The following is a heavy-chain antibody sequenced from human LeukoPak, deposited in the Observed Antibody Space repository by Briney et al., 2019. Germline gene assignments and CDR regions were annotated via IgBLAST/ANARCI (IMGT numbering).Heavy chain of an antibody. CDR3: TTLTVASNFDY. CDR1: GIRFSAYE. D-gene: IGHD6-19*01. V-gene: IGHV3-48*03. CDR2: ISSSGTTT. Sequence: PGGSLRHSCAASGIRFSAYEMHWVRQAPGKGLDWISDISSSGTTTYYAHSVNGRFTISRDNAKNSLYLQINSLGAEDTAVYYCTTLTVASNFDYWGQGTLVTVSS. J-gene: IGHJ4*02.